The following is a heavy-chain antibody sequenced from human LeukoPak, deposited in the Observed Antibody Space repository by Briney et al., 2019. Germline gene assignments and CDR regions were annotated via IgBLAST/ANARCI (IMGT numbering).Heavy chain of an antibody. Sequence: SETLSLTCAVYGGSFCGYYWSWIRQPPGKGLEWIGEINHSGSTNYNPSLKSRVTISVDTSKNQFSLKLSSVTAADTAVYYCARHGDYVGVDSWGQGTLVTVSS. V-gene: IGHV4-34*01. D-gene: IGHD4-17*01. CDR2: INHSGST. J-gene: IGHJ5*01. CDR1: GGSFCGYY. CDR3: ARHGDYVGVDS.